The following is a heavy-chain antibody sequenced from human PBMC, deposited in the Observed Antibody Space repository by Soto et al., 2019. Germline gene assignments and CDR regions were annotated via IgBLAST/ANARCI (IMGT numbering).Heavy chain of an antibody. V-gene: IGHV2-5*02. CDR1: GFSLNTGGVG. CDR3: AHRGLYSYGNFFDF. CDR2: ISWDDDK. Sequence: SGPTLVNPTQTLTLTCTFSGFSLNTGGVGVGWIRQPPGKALEWLALISWDDDKRYSPSLKSRLTITKDTSKNQVVLTMTNMDPVDTATYYCAHRGLYSYGNFFDFWGQGTLVTVSS. J-gene: IGHJ4*02. D-gene: IGHD5-18*01.